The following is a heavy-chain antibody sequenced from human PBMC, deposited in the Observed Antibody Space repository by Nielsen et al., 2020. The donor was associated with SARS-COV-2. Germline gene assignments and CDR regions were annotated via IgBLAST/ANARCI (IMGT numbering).Heavy chain of an antibody. Sequence: SETLSLTCTVSGGSISSGGYYWSWIRQHPGKGLEWIGYIYYSGSTYYNPSLKSRVTISVDTSKNQFSLKLSSVTAADTAVYYCARCEIAAAAIWFDPWGQGTLVTVSS. CDR1: GGSISSGGYY. CDR2: IYYSGST. V-gene: IGHV4-31*03. CDR3: ARCEIAAAAIWFDP. D-gene: IGHD6-13*01. J-gene: IGHJ5*02.